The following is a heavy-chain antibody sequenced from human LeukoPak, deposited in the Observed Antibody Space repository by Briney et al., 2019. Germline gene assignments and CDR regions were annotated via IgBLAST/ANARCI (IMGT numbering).Heavy chain of an antibody. V-gene: IGHV4-4*09. CDR2: IFTSGDT. CDR3: ARHAPTGSPTIFDS. D-gene: IGHD1-1*01. J-gene: IGHJ4*02. Sequence: SETLSLTCTVSGGSISSYCWSWIRQAPGKGLEWIGYIFTSGDTNYNPSLKSRVTISGDTSKNQFSLKLTSVTAADTAFYYCARHAPTGSPTIFDSWGQGTLVTVSS. CDR1: GGSISSYC.